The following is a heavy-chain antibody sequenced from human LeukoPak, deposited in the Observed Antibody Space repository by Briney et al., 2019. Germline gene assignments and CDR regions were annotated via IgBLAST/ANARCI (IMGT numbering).Heavy chain of an antibody. CDR3: AKDMGDGYNYRGGLDY. Sequence: PGGSLRLSCAASGFTFDDYAVHWVRQAPGKGLEWVSGISWNSGSIGYADSVKGRFTISRDNAKNSLYLQMNSLRAEDMALYYCAKDMGDGYNYRGGLDYWGQGTLVTVSS. J-gene: IGHJ4*02. D-gene: IGHD5-24*01. CDR1: GFTFDDYA. V-gene: IGHV3-9*03. CDR2: ISWNSGSI.